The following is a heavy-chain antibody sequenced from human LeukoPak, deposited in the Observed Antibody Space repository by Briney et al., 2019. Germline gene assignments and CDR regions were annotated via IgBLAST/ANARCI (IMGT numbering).Heavy chain of an antibody. J-gene: IGHJ6*02. D-gene: IGHD4-17*01. Sequence: GGSLRLSCAASGFTFSSYAMSWVRQAPGKGLEWVSTISGSGGSTYYADSVKGRFTISRDNSKNTLYLQMNSLRAEDTAVYYCARDSTTVTKGYYYGMDVWGQGTTVTVSS. CDR3: ARDSTTVTKGYYYGMDV. CDR1: GFTFSSYA. V-gene: IGHV3-23*01. CDR2: ISGSGGST.